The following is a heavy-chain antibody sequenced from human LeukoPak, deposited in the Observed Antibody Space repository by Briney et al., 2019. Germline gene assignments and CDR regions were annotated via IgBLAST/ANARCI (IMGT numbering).Heavy chain of an antibody. CDR2: LLYNGNT. J-gene: IGHJ6*02. CDR1: GGSISSYY. CDR3: TRRGSGNGGTYAGMDV. Sequence: PSETLSLTCTVSGGSISSYYWSWIRQPPGKGLEWIGSLLYNGNTWYNPSLESRVTISVDTSENQFSLRLTSVNAADTALYFCTRRGSGNGGTYAGMDVWGPGTSVTVSS. V-gene: IGHV4-59*04. D-gene: IGHD1-26*01.